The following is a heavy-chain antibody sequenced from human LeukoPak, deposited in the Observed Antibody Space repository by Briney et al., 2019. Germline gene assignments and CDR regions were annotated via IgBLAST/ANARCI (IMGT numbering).Heavy chain of an antibody. Sequence: GGSLRLSCAASGFTFGSYAMHWVRQAPGKGLEYVSAISSNGGSTYYANSVKGRFTISRDNSKNTLYLQMGSLRAEDMAVYYCARDRYYDFWSGSWFDPWGQGTLVTVSS. J-gene: IGHJ5*02. CDR1: GFTFGSYA. CDR2: ISSNGGST. D-gene: IGHD3-3*01. V-gene: IGHV3-64*01. CDR3: ARDRYYDFWSGSWFDP.